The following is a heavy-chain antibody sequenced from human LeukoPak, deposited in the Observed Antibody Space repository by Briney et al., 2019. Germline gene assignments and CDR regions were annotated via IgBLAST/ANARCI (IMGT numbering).Heavy chain of an antibody. V-gene: IGHV3-48*01. CDR3: AREFVLRYFEGYMDV. Sequence: GGSLRLSCAASGFTFSSYVMHWVRQAPGKGLEWVSYISSGSGTIYYADSVRGRFTISRDNAKNSLYLQMNSLRAEDTAVYYCAREFVLRYFEGYMDVWGKGTTVTVSS. CDR2: ISSGSGTI. J-gene: IGHJ6*03. CDR1: GFTFSSYV. D-gene: IGHD3-9*01.